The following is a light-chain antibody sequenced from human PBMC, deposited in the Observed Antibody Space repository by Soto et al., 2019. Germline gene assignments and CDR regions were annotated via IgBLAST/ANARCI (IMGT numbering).Light chain of an antibody. CDR2: DAS. J-gene: IGKJ4*01. CDR1: QSISSW. Sequence: DIQMTQSPSTLSASVGDMFAITCLASQSISSWLAWYQQKPGKAPKLLIYDASSLESGVPSRFSGSGSGTEFTLTISSLQPDDFATYYCQQYNSYSLTFGGGTEVDIK. V-gene: IGKV1-5*01. CDR3: QQYNSYSLT.